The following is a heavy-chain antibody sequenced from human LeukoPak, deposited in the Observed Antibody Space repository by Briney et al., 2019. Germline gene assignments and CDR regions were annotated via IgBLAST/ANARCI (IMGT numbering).Heavy chain of an antibody. CDR1: GGSISSSSYY. CDR2: IYYSGST. J-gene: IGHJ3*02. V-gene: IGHV4-39*07. D-gene: IGHD6-19*01. Sequence: SETLSLTCTVSGGSISSSSYYWGWIRQPPGKGLEWIGSIYYSGSTYYNPSLKSRVTISVDTSKNQFSLKLSSVTAADTAVYYCARTPGVAGTPYDAFDIWGQGTMVTVSS. CDR3: ARTPGVAGTPYDAFDI.